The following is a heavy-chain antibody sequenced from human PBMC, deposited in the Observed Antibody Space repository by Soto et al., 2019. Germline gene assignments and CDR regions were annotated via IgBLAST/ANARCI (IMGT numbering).Heavy chain of an antibody. CDR1: GGSITIYY. J-gene: IGHJ5*02. CDR3: ARFVEVTSTPLGNNWFDP. V-gene: IGHV4-59*01. CDR2: VFYSGTT. Sequence: SETLSLTCSVSGGSITIYYWSWLRQPQGKGLEWIGNVFYSGTTKYNPSLKSRVTISVDTSKSQFSLRLSSVTAADTAVYFCARFVEVTSTPLGNNWFDPWGQGTLVTVSS. D-gene: IGHD2-21*02.